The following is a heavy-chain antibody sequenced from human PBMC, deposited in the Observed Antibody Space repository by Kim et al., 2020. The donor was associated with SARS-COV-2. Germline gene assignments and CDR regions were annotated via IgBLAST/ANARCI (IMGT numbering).Heavy chain of an antibody. CDR1: GGTFSSYA. D-gene: IGHD2-21*02. CDR3: ARLVTAIPTYYFDY. J-gene: IGHJ4*02. Sequence: SVKVSCKASGGTFSSYAISWVRQAPGQGLEWMGRIIPILGIANYAQKFQGRVTITADKSTSTAYMELSSLRSEDTAVYYCARLVTAIPTYYFDYWGQGTLVTVSS. CDR2: IIPILGIA. V-gene: IGHV1-69*04.